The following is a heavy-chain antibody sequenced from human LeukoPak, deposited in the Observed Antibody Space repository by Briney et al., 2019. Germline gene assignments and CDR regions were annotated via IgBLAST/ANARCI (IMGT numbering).Heavy chain of an antibody. Sequence: SETLSLTCTVSGGSITNYYWTWIRQPPGKGLEWIGNIFYTGSTTYNPSLKSRVTISVDTSKNQFSLKLSSVTAADTAVYYCARDSYYYDSGAYAFYYYGLDVWGQGTTVTVSS. CDR2: IFYTGST. CDR1: GGSITNYY. V-gene: IGHV4-59*01. D-gene: IGHD3-22*01. CDR3: ARDSYYYDSGAYAFYYYGLDV. J-gene: IGHJ6*02.